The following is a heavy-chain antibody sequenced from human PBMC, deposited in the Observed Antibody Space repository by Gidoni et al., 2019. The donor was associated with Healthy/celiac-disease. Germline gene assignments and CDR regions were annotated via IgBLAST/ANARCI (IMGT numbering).Heavy chain of an antibody. CDR1: GFTFSSYW. CDR2: IKQDGSEK. CDR3: ARSPIVGATNFDY. D-gene: IGHD1-26*01. Sequence: EVQLVESGGGLVQPGGSLRLSCAASGFTFSSYWMSWVRQAPGKGLEWVANIKQDGSEKYYVDSVKGRFTISRDNAKNSLYLQMNSLRAEDTAVYYCARSPIVGATNFDYWGQGTLVTVSS. J-gene: IGHJ4*02. V-gene: IGHV3-7*01.